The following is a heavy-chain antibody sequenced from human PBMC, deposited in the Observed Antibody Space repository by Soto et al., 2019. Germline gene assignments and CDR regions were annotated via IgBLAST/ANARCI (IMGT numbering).Heavy chain of an antibody. CDR2: INPNNVGT. CDR1: GYTFTGHY. D-gene: IGHD3-10*01. J-gene: IGHJ3*02. V-gene: IGHV1-2*02. Sequence: QVQLVQSGAEVKKPGASVKVSCKASGYTFTGHYMHWVRQAPGQGLEWMGWINPNNVGTNYAQKFQGRVTMTRDTSISTAYMELSRLRSDDTAVYYCAREPMVRAAHGFDIWGQGTMVTVSS. CDR3: AREPMVRAAHGFDI.